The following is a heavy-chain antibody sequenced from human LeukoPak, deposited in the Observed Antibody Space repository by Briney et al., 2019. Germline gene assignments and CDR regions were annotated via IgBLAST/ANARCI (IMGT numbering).Heavy chain of an antibody. V-gene: IGHV3-48*03. CDR1: GFTFSSYE. D-gene: IGHD2-15*01. CDR2: ISSSGSTI. Sequence: PGGSLRLSCAASGFTFSSYEMNWVHQAPGKGLEWVSYISSSGSTIYYADSVKGRFTISRDNAKNSLYLQMNSLRAEDTAVYYCASLGDIVVVVADNAFDIWGQGTMVTVSS. CDR3: ASLGDIVVVVADNAFDI. J-gene: IGHJ3*02.